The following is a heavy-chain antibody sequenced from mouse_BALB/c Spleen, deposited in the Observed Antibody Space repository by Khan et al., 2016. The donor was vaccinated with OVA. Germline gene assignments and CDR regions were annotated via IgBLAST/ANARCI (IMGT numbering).Heavy chain of an antibody. CDR3: ARVYGGDFDY. D-gene: IGHD1-1*01. J-gene: IGHJ2*01. Sequence: EVKLLESGPGLVKPSQSLSLTCTVTGYSITTDYAWNWIRQFPGNKLEWMGYISYSGNTKYNPSLKSRISITRDTSKNQFFLQLKSVITEDTARYYCARVYGGDFDYWGQGTTLIVSS. CDR2: ISYSGNT. CDR1: GYSITTDYA. V-gene: IGHV3-2*02.